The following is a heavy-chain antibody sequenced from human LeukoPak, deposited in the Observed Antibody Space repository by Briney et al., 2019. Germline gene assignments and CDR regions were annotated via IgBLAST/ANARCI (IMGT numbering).Heavy chain of an antibody. J-gene: IGHJ6*04. D-gene: IGHD3-3*01. V-gene: IGHV4-59*01. CDR2: IYYSGST. CDR3: ARGVLGYYDFWSGGMDV. CDR1: GGSISSYY. Sequence: SETLSLTCTVSGGSISSYYWSWIRQPPGKGLEWIGYIYYSGSTNYNPSLKSRVTISVDTSKNQFSLKLSSVTAADTAVYYCARGVLGYYDFWSGGMDVWGKGTTVTVSS.